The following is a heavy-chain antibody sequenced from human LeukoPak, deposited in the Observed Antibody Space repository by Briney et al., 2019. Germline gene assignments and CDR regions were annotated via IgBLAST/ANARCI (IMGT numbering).Heavy chain of an antibody. J-gene: IGHJ4*02. D-gene: IGHD2-2*01. CDR1: GGSISSRSYY. V-gene: IGHV4-39*01. CDR3: ARHRVVPAADNQDY. Sequence: SETLSLTCTVFGGSISSRSYYWGWIRQPPGKGLEWIGSVYYSGGTYYNPSLKSRVSISVDTSKNQFSLRLTSATAADTAVYYCARHRVVPAADNQDYWGQGTLVTVSS. CDR2: VYYSGGT.